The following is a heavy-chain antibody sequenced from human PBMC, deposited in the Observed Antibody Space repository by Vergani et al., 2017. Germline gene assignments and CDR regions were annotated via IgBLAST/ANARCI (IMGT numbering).Heavy chain of an antibody. V-gene: IGHV3-9*01. CDR3: AKGSWGSSPYFDY. CDR1: GFTFDDYA. J-gene: IGHJ4*02. CDR2: ISWNSGSI. Sequence: DVHLAESGGGFFQPGGSLRLSCAASGFTFDDYAMHWVRQAPGKGLEWVSGISWNSGSIGYADSVKGRFTISRDNAKNSLYLQMNSLRAEDTALYYCAKGSWGSSPYFDYWGQGTLVTVSS. D-gene: IGHD6-6*01.